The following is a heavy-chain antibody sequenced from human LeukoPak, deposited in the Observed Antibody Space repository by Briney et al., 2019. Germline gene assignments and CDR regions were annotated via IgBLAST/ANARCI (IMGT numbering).Heavy chain of an antibody. D-gene: IGHD3-10*01. V-gene: IGHV4-39*01. J-gene: IGHJ4*02. Sequence: PSETLSLTCTVSGGPISSSSYYWGWIRQPPGKGLEWIGSIYYSGSTYYNPSLKSRVTISVDTSKNQFSLKLSSVTAADTAVYYCARTDTMVRGVIKDSWGQGTLVTVSS. CDR3: ARTDTMVRGVIKDS. CDR2: IYYSGST. CDR1: GGPISSSSYY.